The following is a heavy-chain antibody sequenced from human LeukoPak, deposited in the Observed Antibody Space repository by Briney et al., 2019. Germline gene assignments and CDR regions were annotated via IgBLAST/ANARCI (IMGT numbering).Heavy chain of an antibody. CDR3: ARVEGIAVAGRYYFDY. D-gene: IGHD6-19*01. Sequence: GFLRLSCEASGFPFSSYSLNWVRQAPGKGLEWVSSISSSSSYIFYGDSVKGRFTISRDNAKNSLFLQMNSLRAEDTAVYYCARVEGIAVAGRYYFDYWGQGTVVTVSS. CDR2: ISSSSSYI. V-gene: IGHV3-21*01. CDR1: GFPFSSYS. J-gene: IGHJ4*02.